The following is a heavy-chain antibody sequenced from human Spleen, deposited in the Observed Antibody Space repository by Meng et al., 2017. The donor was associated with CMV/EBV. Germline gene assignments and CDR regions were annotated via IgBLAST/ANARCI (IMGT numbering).Heavy chain of an antibody. CDR1: GGTFSSYA. D-gene: IGHD6-6*01. CDR2: IIPIFGTA. V-gene: IGHV1-69*05. CDR3: ARSQLADNWFDP. Sequence: SVKVSCKASGGTFSSYAISWVRQAPGQGLEWMGGIIPIFGTANYAQKFQGRVTITTDESTSTAYMELRSLRSDDAAVYYCARSQLADNWFDPWGQGTLVTVSS. J-gene: IGHJ5*02.